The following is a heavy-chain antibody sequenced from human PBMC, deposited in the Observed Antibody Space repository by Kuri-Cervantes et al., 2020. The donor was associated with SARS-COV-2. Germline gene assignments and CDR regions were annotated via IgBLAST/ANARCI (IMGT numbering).Heavy chain of an antibody. CDR3: ARDPYYYGDYPDY. Sequence: GESLKISCAASGFTFSSYAMHWVRQAPGKGLEWVAVISYDGSKKYYAESVKGRFTNSRDNSKNTMYLQMNSLRAEDTAVYYCARDPYYYGDYPDYWGQGTLVTVSS. J-gene: IGHJ4*02. D-gene: IGHD3-16*01. CDR2: ISYDGSKK. CDR1: GFTFSSYA. V-gene: IGHV3-30*04.